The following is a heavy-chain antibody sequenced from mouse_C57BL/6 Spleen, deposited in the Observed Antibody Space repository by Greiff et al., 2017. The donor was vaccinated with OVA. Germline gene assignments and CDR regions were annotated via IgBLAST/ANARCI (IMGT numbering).Heavy chain of an antibody. CDR2: IYPRSGNT. CDR1: GYTFTSYG. Sequence: LVESGAELARPGASVKLSCKASGYTFTSYGISWVKQRTGQGLEWIGEIYPRSGNTYYNEKFKGKATLTADKSSSTAYMELRSLTSEDSAVYFCARWDYDAYFDYWGQGTTLTVSS. J-gene: IGHJ2*01. D-gene: IGHD2-4*01. V-gene: IGHV1-81*01. CDR3: ARWDYDAYFDY.